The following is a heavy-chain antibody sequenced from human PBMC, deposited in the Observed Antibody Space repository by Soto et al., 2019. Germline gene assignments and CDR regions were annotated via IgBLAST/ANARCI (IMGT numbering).Heavy chain of an antibody. J-gene: IGHJ6*02. V-gene: IGHV1-2*02. CDR2: INPNSGGT. D-gene: IGHD6-19*01. Sequence: ASVKVSCKASGYTFTGYYMHWVRQAPGQGLEWMGWINPNSGGTNYAQKFQGRVTMTRDTSISTAYMELSRLRSDDTAVYYCARDLKSSGWSVVDYYGMDVWGQGTTVTVSS. CDR3: ARDLKSSGWSVVDYYGMDV. CDR1: GYTFTGYY.